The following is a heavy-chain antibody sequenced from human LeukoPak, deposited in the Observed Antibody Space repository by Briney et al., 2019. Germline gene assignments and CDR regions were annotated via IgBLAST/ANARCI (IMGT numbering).Heavy chain of an antibody. CDR1: GYSFNTYW. CDR3: ARLSRAGYSSGYFEY. D-gene: IGHD5-18*01. CDR2: IYPGDSDT. J-gene: IGHJ4*02. Sequence: GESLKISCKGSGYSFNTYWIAWVRQMPGKGLEWMGIIYPGDSDTRYSPSFQGQVTISADDSISTAYLQWSSLKASDTAMYFCARLSRAGYSSGYFEYWGRGTPITVSS. V-gene: IGHV5-51*01.